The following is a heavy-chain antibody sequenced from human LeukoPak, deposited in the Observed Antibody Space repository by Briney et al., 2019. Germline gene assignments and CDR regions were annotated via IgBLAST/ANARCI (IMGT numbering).Heavy chain of an antibody. D-gene: IGHD3-22*01. CDR1: GFTFSSYA. J-gene: IGHJ6*02. CDR2: IKQDGSEK. Sequence: GGSLRLSCAASGFTFSSYAMSWVRQAPGKGLEWVANIKQDGSEKYYVDSVKGRFTISRDNAKNSLYLQMNSLRAEDTAVYYCARASGYYVYYYYGMDVWGQGTTVTVSS. CDR3: ARASGYYVYYYYGMDV. V-gene: IGHV3-7*05.